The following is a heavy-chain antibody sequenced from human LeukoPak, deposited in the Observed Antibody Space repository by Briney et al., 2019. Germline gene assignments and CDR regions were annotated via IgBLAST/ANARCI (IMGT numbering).Heavy chain of an antibody. D-gene: IGHD2-2*02. V-gene: IGHV5-51*01. J-gene: IGHJ6*02. Sequence: GESLKTSCKGSGYSFTSYWIGWVRQMPGKGLEWMGIIYPGDSDTRYSPSFQGQVTISADKSISTAYLQWSSLKASDTAMYYCARHRPRYCSSTSCYTGQGYYYYYYGMDVWSQGTTVTVSS. CDR2: IYPGDSDT. CDR3: ARHRPRYCSSTSCYTGQGYYYYYYGMDV. CDR1: GYSFTSYW.